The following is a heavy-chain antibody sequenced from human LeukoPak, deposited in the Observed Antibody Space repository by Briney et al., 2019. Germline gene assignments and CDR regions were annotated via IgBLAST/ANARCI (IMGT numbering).Heavy chain of an antibody. V-gene: IGHV7-4-1*02. CDR1: GYTFTSYA. CDR2: INTNTGNP. D-gene: IGHD6-13*01. J-gene: IGHJ4*02. CDR3: ASIAAAGKRGDYFDY. Sequence: ASVKVSCKASGYTFTSYAMNWVRQAPGQGLEWMGWINTNTGNPTYAQGFTGRFVFSLDTSVSTAYLQISSLKAEDTAVYYCASIAAAGKRGDYFDYWGQGTLVTVSS.